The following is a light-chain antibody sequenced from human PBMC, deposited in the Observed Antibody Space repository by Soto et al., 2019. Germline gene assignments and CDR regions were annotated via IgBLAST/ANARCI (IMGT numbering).Light chain of an antibody. CDR1: QSVSSY. V-gene: IGKV3-11*01. Sequence: EIVLTQSPATLSLSPGERATLSCRASQSVSSYLSWYQQKPGQAPLLLIYDASNSATGIPARFSGSGSGTDFTLTIRSLEPEDFEVYYCQQRSNWPPTFGKGTKVEIK. CDR2: DAS. J-gene: IGKJ1*01. CDR3: QQRSNWPPT.